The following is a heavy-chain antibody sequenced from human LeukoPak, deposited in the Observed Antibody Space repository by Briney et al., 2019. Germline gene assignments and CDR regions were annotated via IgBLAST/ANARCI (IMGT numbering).Heavy chain of an antibody. CDR1: GGSITSSKYY. V-gene: IGHV4-39*01. CDR2: IHYTGIT. Sequence: SETLSLTCTVSGGSITSSKYYWGWIRQPPGKGLEWIGSIHYTGITYYNPPLKTRVTISVDTSKNQFSLTLSSVTAADTSVYYCVSRRGDGDYRPDYWGQGTLVTVSS. CDR3: VSRRGDGDYRPDY. D-gene: IGHD4-17*01. J-gene: IGHJ4*02.